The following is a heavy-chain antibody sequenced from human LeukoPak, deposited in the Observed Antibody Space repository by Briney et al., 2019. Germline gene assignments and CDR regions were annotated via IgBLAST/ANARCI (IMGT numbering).Heavy chain of an antibody. CDR3: ARARSGWYGYYFDY. V-gene: IGHV1-18*04. CDR2: ISAYNGNT. CDR1: GYTFTSYG. J-gene: IGHJ4*02. D-gene: IGHD6-19*01. Sequence: GASVKVSCKASGYTFTSYGISWVRQAPGQGLEWMGWISAYNGNTNYARKLQGRVTMTTDTSMSTAYMELRSLRSDDTAVYYCARARSGWYGYYFDYWGQGTLVTVSS.